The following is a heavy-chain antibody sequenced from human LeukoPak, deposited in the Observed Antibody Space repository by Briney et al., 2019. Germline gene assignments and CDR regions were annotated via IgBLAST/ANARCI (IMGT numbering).Heavy chain of an antibody. J-gene: IGHJ4*02. CDR3: ARGSRGLYFDY. Sequence: EGSLRLSCAASGFTFSSYSMNWVRQAPGKGLEWVSSISSSSSYIYYADSVKGRFTISRDNAKNSLYLQMNSLRAEDTAVYYCARGSRGLYFDYWGQGTLVTVSS. CDR2: ISSSSSYI. CDR1: GFTFSSYS. V-gene: IGHV3-21*01.